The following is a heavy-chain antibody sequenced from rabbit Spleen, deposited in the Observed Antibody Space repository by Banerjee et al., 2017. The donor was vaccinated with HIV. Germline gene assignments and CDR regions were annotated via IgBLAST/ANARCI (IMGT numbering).Heavy chain of an antibody. CDR1: GFDISSNHM. Sequence: QEQLLESGGGLVQPGGSLKLSCKASGFDISSNHMTWVRQAPGKGLEWIACINIVTGKSVYASWAKGRFTMSRTSSTTVTLQMTSLTAADTATYFCARDLVAVIGWNFNLWGPGTLVTVS. V-gene: IGHV1S45*01. J-gene: IGHJ4*01. D-gene: IGHD1-1*01. CDR3: ARDLVAVIGWNFNL. CDR2: INIVTGKS.